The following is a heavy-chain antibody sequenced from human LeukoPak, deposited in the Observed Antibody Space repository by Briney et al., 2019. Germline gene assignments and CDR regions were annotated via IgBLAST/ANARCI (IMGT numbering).Heavy chain of an antibody. CDR3: ARDRTYYYDSSGYYYVFDY. J-gene: IGHJ4*02. D-gene: IGHD3-22*01. CDR1: GGSISSYY. Sequence: SETLSLTCTVSGGSISSYYWSWIRQPPGKGLEWIGYIYYSGSTNYNPSLKSRVTISVDTSKNQFSLKLSSVTAADTAVYYCARDRTYYYDSSGYYYVFDYWGQGTLVTVSS. CDR2: IYYSGST. V-gene: IGHV4-59*12.